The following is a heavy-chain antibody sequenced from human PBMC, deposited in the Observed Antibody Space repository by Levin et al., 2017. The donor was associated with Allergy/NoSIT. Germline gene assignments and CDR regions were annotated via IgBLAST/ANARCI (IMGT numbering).Heavy chain of an antibody. D-gene: IGHD5-12*01. CDR2: IWDDGYKK. V-gene: IGHV3-33*01. CDR1: GFTFSSYG. CDR3: ARVLRFYYYYYMDV. Sequence: LSLTCAASGFTFSSYGMHWVRQAPGKGLEGVAVIWDDGYKKNYADPAKGRFTISRDNSKTTLYLQMNSWRAEDTAVYYCARVLRFYYYYYMDVWGKGTTVTVSS. J-gene: IGHJ6*03.